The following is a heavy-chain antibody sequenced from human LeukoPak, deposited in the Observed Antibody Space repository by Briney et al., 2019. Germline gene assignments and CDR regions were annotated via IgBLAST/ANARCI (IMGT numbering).Heavy chain of an antibody. Sequence: PGGSLRLSCAASGFTFDDYAMHWVRQAPGKGLEWVSGISWNSGSIGYADSVKGRFTISRDNAKNSLYLQMNSLRAEDTALYYCAKASRDNWFDPWGQGTLVTVSS. CDR1: GFTFDDYA. CDR3: AKASRDNWFDP. J-gene: IGHJ5*02. V-gene: IGHV3-9*01. CDR2: ISWNSGSI.